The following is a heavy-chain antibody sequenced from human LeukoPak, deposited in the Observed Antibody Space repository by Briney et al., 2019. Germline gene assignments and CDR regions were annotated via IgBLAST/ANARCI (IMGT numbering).Heavy chain of an antibody. CDR3: AKGGFRTGYAP. CDR2: ISGNGGST. D-gene: IGHD3/OR15-3a*01. CDR1: GFTFSNYG. J-gene: IGHJ5*02. Sequence: PGGSLRLSCAASGFTFSNYGMNWVRQAPGKGLEWVSTISGNGGSTYYADSVKGRFTTSRDNSKNTLYLQMNSLRAEDTALYYCAKGGFRTGYAPWGQGALVTVSS. V-gene: IGHV3-23*01.